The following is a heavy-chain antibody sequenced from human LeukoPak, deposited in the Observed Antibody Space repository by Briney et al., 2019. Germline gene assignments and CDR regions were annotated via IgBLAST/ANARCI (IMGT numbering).Heavy chain of an antibody. CDR1: GFTFSSYA. V-gene: IGHV3-30-3*01. CDR3: ARDRYFYYYGMDV. Sequence: GRSLRLSCAASGFTFSSYAMHWVRQAPGKGLEWVAVISYDGSNKYYADSVKGRFTISRDNSKNTLYLQMNSLRAEDTAVYYCARDRYFYYYGMDVWGQGTTVTVSS. J-gene: IGHJ6*02. CDR2: ISYDGSNK.